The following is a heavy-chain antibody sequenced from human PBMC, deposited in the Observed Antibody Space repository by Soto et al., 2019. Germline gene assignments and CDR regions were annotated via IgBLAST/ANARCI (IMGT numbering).Heavy chain of an antibody. CDR2: IYYSGST. V-gene: IGHV4-31*03. J-gene: IGHJ6*02. D-gene: IGHD3-16*01. CDR1: GGSISSGGYY. CDR3: AREFFGGAATFGMDV. Sequence: QVQLQESGPGLVKPSQTLSLTCTVSGGSISSGGYYWSWIRQHPGKGLEWIGYIYYSGSTYYNPSLKSRVTISGDTAKNQFSLELSSVTAADTAVYYCAREFFGGAATFGMDVWGQGTTGPVSS.